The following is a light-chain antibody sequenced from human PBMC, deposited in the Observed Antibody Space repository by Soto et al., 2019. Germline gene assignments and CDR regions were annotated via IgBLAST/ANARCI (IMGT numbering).Light chain of an antibody. V-gene: IGLV2-14*01. J-gene: IGLJ1*01. CDR3: SSYTSSSTLVV. CDR1: SSDVGDYNY. Sequence: QSALTQPASVSGSPGQSITISCTGTSSDVGDYNYVSWYQQHPGKAPKLMIYDVSNRPSGVSNRFSGSKSGNTASLTISGLQAEDEADYYRSSYTSSSTLVVFGTGTKLTVL. CDR2: DVS.